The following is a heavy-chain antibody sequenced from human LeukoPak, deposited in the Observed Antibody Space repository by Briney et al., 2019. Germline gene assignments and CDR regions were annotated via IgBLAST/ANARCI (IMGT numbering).Heavy chain of an antibody. J-gene: IGHJ5*02. V-gene: IGHV1-46*01. CDR2: INPSGGST. Sequence: ASVKVSCKASGYTFTSYYMHWVRQAPGQGLEWMGIINPSGGSTSYAQKFQGRVTMTRDTSTSTVYMELSSLRSGDTAVYYCARASQQAAAGVIWFDPWGQGTLVTVSS. D-gene: IGHD6-13*01. CDR1: GYTFTSYY. CDR3: ARASQQAAAGVIWFDP.